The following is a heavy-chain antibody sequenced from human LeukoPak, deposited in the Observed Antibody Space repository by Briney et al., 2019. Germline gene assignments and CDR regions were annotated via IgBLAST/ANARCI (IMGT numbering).Heavy chain of an antibody. CDR1: GYTFTGYY. CDR2: INPNSGST. D-gene: IGHD6-19*01. J-gene: IGHJ6*02. Sequence: SVKVSCKASGYTFTGYYMHWVRQAAGQGREWMGWINPNSGSTNYAQKFQDRVTMTRETSISTAYMELSRLGSDDTDVYYCAREIAVAVHYYYGMDVWGQGTTVSVSS. CDR3: AREIAVAVHYYYGMDV. V-gene: IGHV1-2*02.